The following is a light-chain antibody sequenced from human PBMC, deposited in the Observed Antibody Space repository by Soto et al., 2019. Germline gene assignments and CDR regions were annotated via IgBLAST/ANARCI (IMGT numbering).Light chain of an antibody. CDR3: AAWDGSLNNVL. CDR2: GDN. CDR1: GSSIGTNT. V-gene: IGLV1-44*01. Sequence: QSVLTQPPSASGTPGQRVTISCSGSGSSIGTNTVNWYRQLPGTAPKLLISGDNQRPIGVPDRFSVSKSGTSASLAISGLQYEDEADYCCAAWDGSLNNVLFGGGTKLTV. J-gene: IGLJ2*01.